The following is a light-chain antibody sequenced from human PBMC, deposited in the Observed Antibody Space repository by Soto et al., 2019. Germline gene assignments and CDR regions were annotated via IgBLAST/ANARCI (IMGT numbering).Light chain of an antibody. Sequence: EIVLTQSPGTLSLSPGERATLSCRASQSVSSSCLAWYQQKPGQAPRLLIYGASSRATGIPDRFSGSGSGTDFTLTISRLEPEDFAVYYCQQYGSSPLTFGQGTKV. V-gene: IGKV3-20*01. CDR3: QQYGSSPLT. CDR1: QSVSSSC. CDR2: GAS. J-gene: IGKJ1*01.